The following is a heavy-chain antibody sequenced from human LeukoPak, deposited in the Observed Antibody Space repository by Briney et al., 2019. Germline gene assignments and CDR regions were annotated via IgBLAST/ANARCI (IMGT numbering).Heavy chain of an antibody. CDR1: GGSISSGYY. V-gene: IGHV4-38-2*02. CDR2: IYHSGST. Sequence: SETLSLTCTVSGGSISSGYYWGWIRQPPGKGLEWIGSIYHSGSTYYNPSLKSRVTISVDTSKNQFSLKLSSVTAADTAVYYCATPGIYSSSWYLFFFWGQGTLVTVSS. D-gene: IGHD6-13*01. J-gene: IGHJ4*02. CDR3: ATPGIYSSSWYLFFF.